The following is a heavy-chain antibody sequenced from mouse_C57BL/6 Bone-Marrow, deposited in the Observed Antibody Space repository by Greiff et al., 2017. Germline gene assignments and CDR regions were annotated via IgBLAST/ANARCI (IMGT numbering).Heavy chain of an antibody. CDR1: GYTFTSYW. V-gene: IGHV1-55*01. J-gene: IGHJ2*01. D-gene: IGHD4-1*01. Sequence: QVQLQQSGADLVKPGASVKMSCKASGYTFTSYWITWVQQRPGQGLEWIGDIYPTSGRTNYNEKFKSKAILTVDTTSNTTYMQLSSLTSEDSAVFDCARSCRLGQSVDYWGQGTTLTVSS. CDR2: IYPTSGRT. CDR3: ARSCRLGQSVDY.